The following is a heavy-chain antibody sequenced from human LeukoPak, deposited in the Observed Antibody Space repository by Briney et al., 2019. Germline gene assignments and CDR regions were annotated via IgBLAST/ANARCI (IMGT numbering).Heavy chain of an antibody. CDR3: AKIPPQRYYFDY. Sequence: GGSLRLSCAASGFTFSNYGMHWVRQAPGKGLEWVSFIRYDGSNKYYADSVKGRFAISRDNSKNTLYLQMNSLRAEDTAVYYCAKIPPQRYYFDYWGQGTLVTVSS. J-gene: IGHJ4*02. V-gene: IGHV3-30*02. CDR1: GFTFSNYG. D-gene: IGHD2-21*01. CDR2: IRYDGSNK.